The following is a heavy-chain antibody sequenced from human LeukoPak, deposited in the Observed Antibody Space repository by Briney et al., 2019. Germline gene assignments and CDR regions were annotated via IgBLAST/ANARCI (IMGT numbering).Heavy chain of an antibody. CDR1: GGTFSSHA. CDR3: ARGPQYQLLKALEYYYMDV. Sequence: ASVKVSCKASGGTFSSHAIAWVRQAPGQGPEWMGGIIPISGSATYAQKFQGRVTISTDESTSTAFMELSSLTSDGTAVYYCARGPQYQLLKALEYYYMDVWGEGTTVTVSS. J-gene: IGHJ6*03. D-gene: IGHD2-2*01. V-gene: IGHV1-69*05. CDR2: IIPISGSA.